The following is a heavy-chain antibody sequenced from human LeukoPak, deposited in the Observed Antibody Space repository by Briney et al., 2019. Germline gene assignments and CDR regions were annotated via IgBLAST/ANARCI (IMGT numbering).Heavy chain of an antibody. CDR2: ISSNGGST. J-gene: IGHJ4*02. D-gene: IGHD3-22*01. Sequence: GESLRLSCAASGFTFSSYAMHWVRQAPGKGLEYVSAISSNGGSTYYANSVKGRFTISRDNSKNTLYLQMGSLRAEDMAVYYCASTSANTYYYDSSGYYYNYWGQGTPVTVSS. CDR1: GFTFSSYA. CDR3: ASTSANTYYYDSSGYYYNY. V-gene: IGHV3-64*01.